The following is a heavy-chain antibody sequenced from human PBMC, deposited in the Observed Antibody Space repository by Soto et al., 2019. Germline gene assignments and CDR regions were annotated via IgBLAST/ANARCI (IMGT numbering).Heavy chain of an antibody. D-gene: IGHD2-15*01. CDR3: ARDRGVEADY. Sequence: QVQLVQSGAEVKKPGASVKVSCKASGYTFASYGISWVRQAPGQGLEWMGWISAYNGNKNYAQKLQGRVTITTDTSTRTGYMELRSRRSDDTAVYYCARDRGVEADYWGQGTLVTVSS. J-gene: IGHJ4*02. V-gene: IGHV1-18*01. CDR2: ISAYNGNK. CDR1: GYTFASYG.